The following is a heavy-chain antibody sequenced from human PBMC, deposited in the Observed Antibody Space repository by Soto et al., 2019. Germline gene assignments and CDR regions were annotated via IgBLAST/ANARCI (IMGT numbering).Heavy chain of an antibody. V-gene: IGHV3-73*02. CDR3: TRLKDYCSDGGCYYDP. D-gene: IGHD2-15*01. CDR1: GFTFSAFA. CDR2: IKSRTNNYAT. Sequence: EVQLVESGGGLVQPGGSVKLSCAASGFTFSAFAMHWVRQASGKGLEWVRRIKSRTNNYATAYTASVKGRFTISRDDSKNTAYLQMNSLKTEDSAVYYCTRLKDYCSDGGCYYDPWGQGTLVTVSS. J-gene: IGHJ5*02.